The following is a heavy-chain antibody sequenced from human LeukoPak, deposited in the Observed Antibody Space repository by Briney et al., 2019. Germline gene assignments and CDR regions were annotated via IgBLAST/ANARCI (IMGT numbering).Heavy chain of an antibody. V-gene: IGHV4-39*07. D-gene: IGHD1-26*01. Sequence: SETLSLTCSVSGGSISSRNHYWGWIRQPPGKGLEWIGSIFYTGNTYYNPSLKSRVTMSLDESKNHLSLNLASVTAADTAVYYCSRESGPFSPFGYWGQGTLVTVTS. CDR2: IFYTGNT. CDR3: SRESGPFSPFGY. J-gene: IGHJ4*02. CDR1: GGSISSRNHY.